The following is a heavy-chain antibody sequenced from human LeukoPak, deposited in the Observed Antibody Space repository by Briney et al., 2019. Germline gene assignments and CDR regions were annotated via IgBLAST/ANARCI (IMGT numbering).Heavy chain of an antibody. CDR3: ARVNEVYYSYGIDV. V-gene: IGHV4-30-2*01. Sequence: PSETLSLTSAVSGGSISSGGYSWSWIRQPPGKGLEWIGYIYHSGNTYYNPSLKSRVTISIDRSGNQFSLKLNSVTAADTAVYYCARVNEVYYSYGIDVWGQGTTVTVSS. CDR1: GGSISSGGYS. J-gene: IGHJ6*02. CDR2: IYHSGNT.